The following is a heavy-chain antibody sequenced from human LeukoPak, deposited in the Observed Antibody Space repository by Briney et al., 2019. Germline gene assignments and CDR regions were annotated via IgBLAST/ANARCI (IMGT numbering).Heavy chain of an antibody. CDR3: AKGRTQLWLDDAFDI. CDR2: ISYDGSNK. V-gene: IGHV3-30*04. D-gene: IGHD5-18*01. CDR1: GFTFSSYA. Sequence: GGSLRLSCAASGFTFSSYAMHWVRQAPGKGLEWAAIISYDGSNKYYADSVKGRFTISRDNSKSTLYLQMNSLSTEDTAVYYCAKGRTQLWLDDAFDIWGQGTMATVSS. J-gene: IGHJ3*02.